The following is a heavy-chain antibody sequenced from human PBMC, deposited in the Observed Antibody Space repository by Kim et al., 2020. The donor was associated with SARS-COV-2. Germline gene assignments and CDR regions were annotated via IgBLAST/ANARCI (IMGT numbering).Heavy chain of an antibody. J-gene: IGHJ4*02. V-gene: IGHV5-10-1*01. CDR1: GYSFTSYW. CDR3: ARHVVKELGYCSSTSCYNEVYFDY. CDR2: IDPSDSYT. Sequence: GESLKISCKGSGYSFTSYWISWVRQMPGKGLEWMGRIDPSDSYTNYSPSFQGHVTISADKSISTAYLQWSSLKASDTAMYYCARHVVKELGYCSSTSCYNEVYFDYWGQGTLVTVSS. D-gene: IGHD2-2*02.